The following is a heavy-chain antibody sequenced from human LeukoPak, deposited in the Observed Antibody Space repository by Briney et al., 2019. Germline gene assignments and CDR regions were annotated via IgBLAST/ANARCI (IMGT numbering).Heavy chain of an antibody. Sequence: PSQTLSLTCAVSGGSISSGDYYWSWIRQPPGKGLEWIGYIYYSGSTYYNPSLKSRVTISVDTSKNQFSLKLSSVTAADTAMYYCARLMTSFRAFDNWGQGTMVAVSS. J-gene: IGHJ3*02. D-gene: IGHD2-8*01. CDR2: IYYSGST. CDR1: GGSISSGDYY. V-gene: IGHV4-30-4*01. CDR3: ARLMTSFRAFDN.